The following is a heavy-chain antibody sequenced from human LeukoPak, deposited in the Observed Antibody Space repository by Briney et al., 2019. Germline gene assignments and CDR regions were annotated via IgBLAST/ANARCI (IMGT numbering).Heavy chain of an antibody. Sequence: SETLSLTCAVYGGSFSGYYWSWIRQPPGKGLEWIGEINHSGSTNYNPSLKSRVTISVDTSKNQFSLKLSSVTAADTAVYYCARGRGGYVCEDFDYWGQGTLVTVSS. V-gene: IGHV4-34*01. J-gene: IGHJ4*02. CDR1: GGSFSGYY. D-gene: IGHD5-12*01. CDR2: INHSGST. CDR3: ARGRGGYVCEDFDY.